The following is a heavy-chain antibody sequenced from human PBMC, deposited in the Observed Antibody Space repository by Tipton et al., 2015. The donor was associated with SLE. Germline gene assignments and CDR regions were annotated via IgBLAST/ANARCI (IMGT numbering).Heavy chain of an antibody. J-gene: IGHJ4*02. CDR1: GGSFSGYY. Sequence: LSLTCAVYGGSFSGYYWSXXXXXXXXXXXXXXXINHSGSTNYNPSLKSRVTISVDTSKNQFSLKLSSVTAADTAVYYCARTAIAVAAQTFDYWGQGTLVTVSS. CDR2: INHSGST. D-gene: IGHD6-19*01. CDR3: ARTAIAVAAQTFDY. V-gene: IGHV4-34*01.